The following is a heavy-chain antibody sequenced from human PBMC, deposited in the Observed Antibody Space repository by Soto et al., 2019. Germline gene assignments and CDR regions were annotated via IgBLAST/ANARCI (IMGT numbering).Heavy chain of an antibody. Sequence: LRLSCAASGFTFSTYSMNWVRQAPGKGLEWVSSISASGVYIYYADSLKGRFTVSRDNAKNPLYLQMDSLRAEDTALYYCARDTVDSFLAGMDVWGQGTTVTVSS. CDR1: GFTFSTYS. CDR3: ARDTVDSFLAGMDV. J-gene: IGHJ6*02. CDR2: ISASGVYI. V-gene: IGHV3-21*01. D-gene: IGHD3-9*01.